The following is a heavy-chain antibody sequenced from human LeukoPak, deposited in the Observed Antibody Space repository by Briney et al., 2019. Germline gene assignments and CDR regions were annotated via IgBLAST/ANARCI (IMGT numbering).Heavy chain of an antibody. CDR3: ARTSMVRGVIMWAFDI. V-gene: IGHV1-69*06. CDR1: GGTFSSYA. Sequence: SVKVSCKASGGTFSSYAISWVRQAPGQGLEWMGGIIPIFGTANYAQKFQGRVTITADKSTSTAYMELSSLRPEDTAVYYCARTSMVRGVIMWAFDIWGQGTMVTVSS. J-gene: IGHJ3*02. CDR2: IIPIFGTA. D-gene: IGHD3-10*01.